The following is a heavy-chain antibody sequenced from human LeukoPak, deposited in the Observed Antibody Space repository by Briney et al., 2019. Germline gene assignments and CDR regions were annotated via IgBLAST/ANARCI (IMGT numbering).Heavy chain of an antibody. J-gene: IGHJ6*02. V-gene: IGHV3-21*01. Sequence: GGSLRLSCAASGFTLSSYSMNWVRQAPGKGLEWVSSISSSSSYIYYADSVKGRFTISRDNAKNSLYLQMNSLRAEDTAVYYCAREDVVVAAMLYYYYGMDVWGQGTTVTVSS. D-gene: IGHD2-15*01. CDR2: ISSSSSYI. CDR1: GFTLSSYS. CDR3: AREDVVVAAMLYYYYGMDV.